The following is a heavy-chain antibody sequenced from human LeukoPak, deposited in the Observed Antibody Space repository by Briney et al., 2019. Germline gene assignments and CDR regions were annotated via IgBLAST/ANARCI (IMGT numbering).Heavy chain of an antibody. J-gene: IGHJ3*02. CDR1: GDSFSSHY. V-gene: IGHV4-59*11. CDR3: ARDLVTVTKGFDI. Sequence: PSETLSLTCAVSGDSFSSHYWTWIRQAPGTGLEWIGYISHIGRTNYNPSLKSRVTISIDTSKNQFSLKLRSVTAADTAVYYCARDLVTVTKGFDIWGQGTMVSVSS. CDR2: ISHIGRT. D-gene: IGHD4-17*01.